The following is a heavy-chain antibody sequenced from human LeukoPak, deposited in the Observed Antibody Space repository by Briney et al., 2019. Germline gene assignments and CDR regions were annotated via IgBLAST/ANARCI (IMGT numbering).Heavy chain of an antibody. Sequence: SETPSLTCTVSGGSISSYYWSWIRQPPGKGLEWIGYIYYSGSTNYNPSLKSRVTISVDTSKNQFSLKLSSVTAADTAVYYCARAMVRGVGLDYWGQGTLVTVSS. J-gene: IGHJ4*02. V-gene: IGHV4-59*01. CDR2: IYYSGST. D-gene: IGHD3-10*01. CDR1: GGSISSYY. CDR3: ARAMVRGVGLDY.